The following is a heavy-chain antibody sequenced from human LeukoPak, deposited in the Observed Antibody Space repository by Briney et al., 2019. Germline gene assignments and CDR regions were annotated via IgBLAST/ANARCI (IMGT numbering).Heavy chain of an antibody. Sequence: GGSLRLSCAASGFTFSTYWMSWVRQAPGKGLEWVANIKQDGGQKYYVDSVKGRFTISRDNAKNSLHPQMNSLRAEDTAVYYCARDCASRYYDSSGYGYFDYWGQGTLVTVSS. J-gene: IGHJ4*02. V-gene: IGHV3-7*01. CDR1: GFTFSTYW. D-gene: IGHD3-22*01. CDR3: ARDCASRYYDSSGYGYFDY. CDR2: IKQDGGQK.